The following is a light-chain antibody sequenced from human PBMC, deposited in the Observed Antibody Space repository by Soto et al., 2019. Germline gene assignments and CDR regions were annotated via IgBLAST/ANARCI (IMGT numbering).Light chain of an antibody. CDR3: SSYAGSNVWV. Sequence: QSVLTQPPSASGSPGQSVTISCTGTNSDVGGYNYVSWYQQHPGKAPKLMIYEVTKRPSGVPDRFSGSKSGNMASLTVSGLQAEDEADYYCSSYAGSNVWVFGGGTKLTVL. V-gene: IGLV2-8*01. CDR1: NSDVGGYNY. J-gene: IGLJ3*02. CDR2: EVT.